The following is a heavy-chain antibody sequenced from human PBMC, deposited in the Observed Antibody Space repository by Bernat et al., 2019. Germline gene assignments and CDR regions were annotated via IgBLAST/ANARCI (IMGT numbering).Heavy chain of an antibody. CDR2: IYYSGST. V-gene: IGHV4-59*08. J-gene: IGHJ3*02. D-gene: IGHD3-16*01. CDR1: GGSISSYY. Sequence: QVQLQESGPGLVKPSETLSLTCTVSGGSISSYYWSWIRQPPGKGLEWIGYIYYSGSTNYNPSLKSRVTISADTSKNQFSLMMSSVTAADTAVYYCARHEGAYSPPDIWGQGTMVTVSS. CDR3: ARHEGAYSPPDI.